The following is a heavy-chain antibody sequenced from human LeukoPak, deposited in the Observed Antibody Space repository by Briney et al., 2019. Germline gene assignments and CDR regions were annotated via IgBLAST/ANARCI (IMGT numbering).Heavy chain of an antibody. CDR2: MTGPADTT. V-gene: IGHV3-23*01. J-gene: IGHJ4*02. CDR1: GFTFNNFA. Sequence: GGSLRLSCAASGFTFNNFAMSWVRQAPGKGPEWLSAMTGPADTTYYAESVKGRFTISRDYSKSMVYLQMNSLRVEDTAIYYRAKGAEIDHWGQGTLVTVSS. CDR3: AKGAEIDH.